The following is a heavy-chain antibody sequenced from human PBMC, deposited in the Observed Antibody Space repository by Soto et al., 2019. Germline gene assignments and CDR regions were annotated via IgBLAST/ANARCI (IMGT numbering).Heavy chain of an antibody. D-gene: IGHD2-8*02. Sequence: ASVKVSCKSSGYTFSSYGVRWVRQAPGQGLEWLGWISTYTGNTKHAQKFQDRVTLTTEASTSTAYMELRSLRSDDTAVYYCVRDHCTADSCYKHNFDVWGQGTTVTVSS. V-gene: IGHV1-18*04. CDR1: GYTFSSYG. CDR2: ISTYTGNT. J-gene: IGHJ6*02. CDR3: VRDHCTADSCYKHNFDV.